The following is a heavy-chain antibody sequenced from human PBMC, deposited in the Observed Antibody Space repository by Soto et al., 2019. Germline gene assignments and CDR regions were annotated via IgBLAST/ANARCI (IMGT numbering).Heavy chain of an antibody. CDR3: ARDRVYGAHYYYGMDV. V-gene: IGHV1-46*01. CDR2: INPSSGST. D-gene: IGHD4-17*01. J-gene: IGHJ6*02. Sequence: ASVKLCCKASVYSLTRYYMQWVRQATEQGLEWMGIINPSSGSTNYAQKFQGRVTMTRDMSTNTVYMEMCSLRSEDTAVYYCARDRVYGAHYYYGMDVWGQGTTVTVSS. CDR1: VYSLTRYY.